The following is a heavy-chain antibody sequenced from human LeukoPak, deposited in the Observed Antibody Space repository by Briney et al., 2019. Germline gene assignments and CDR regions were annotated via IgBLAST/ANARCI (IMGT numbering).Heavy chain of an antibody. CDR2: VDWDGDK. V-gene: IGHV2-70*11. D-gene: IGHD6-13*01. J-gene: IGHJ4*02. Sequence: SGPALVKPTQPLTLTCTFSGFSLSTSGMCVSWIRQPPGKALEWLARVDWDGDKYYSTSLKTRLTISKDPSKNQVVLTMTNMDPVDTATYYCARGPIAAAGSADWGQGTLVTVSS. CDR1: GFSLSTSGMC. CDR3: ARGPIAAAGSAD.